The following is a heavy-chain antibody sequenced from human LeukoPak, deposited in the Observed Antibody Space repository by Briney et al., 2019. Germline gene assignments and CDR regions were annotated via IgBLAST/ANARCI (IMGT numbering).Heavy chain of an antibody. CDR2: TYYRSKRYN. J-gene: IGHJ5*02. CDR1: GDSVSSNSAA. D-gene: IGHD6-13*01. V-gene: IGHV6-1*01. Sequence: SQTLSLTCAISGDSVSSNSAAWNCISQSPSRGLEWLGRTYYRSKRYNDYAVSMKSRIIIKPDTSKNQFSLQLNSVTPEDTAEYYCARGPTSIAAAGYNWFDPWGQGTLVTVSS. CDR3: ARGPTSIAAAGYNWFDP.